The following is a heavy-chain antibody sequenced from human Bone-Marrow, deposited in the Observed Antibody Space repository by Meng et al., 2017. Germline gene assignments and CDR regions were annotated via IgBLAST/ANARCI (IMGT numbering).Heavy chain of an antibody. Sequence: QVELQESGQGLVKPSGTLALTCAVSGDSISRSNWWSWVRQPPGKGLEWIGEIYQSGNTNYNASLKSLVTLSIDKSKNQFSLKLSSVTAADTAVYYCARKAVAGNFDYWVKGTLVTVSS. V-gene: IGHV4-4*02. CDR3: ARKAVAGNFDY. CDR1: GDSISRSNW. D-gene: IGHD6-13*01. J-gene: IGHJ4*02. CDR2: IYQSGNT.